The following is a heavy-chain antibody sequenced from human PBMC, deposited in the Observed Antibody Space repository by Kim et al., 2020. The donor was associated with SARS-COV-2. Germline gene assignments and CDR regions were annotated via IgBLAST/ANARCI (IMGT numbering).Heavy chain of an antibody. V-gene: IGHV3-23*01. Sequence: GGSLRLSCAASGFTFSSYAMSWVRQAPGKGLEWVSAISGSGGSTYYADSVKGRFTISRDNSKNTLYLQMNSLRAEDTAVYYCANYRVTLNYYYYYGMDVWGQGTTVTVSS. J-gene: IGHJ6*02. CDR3: ANYRVTLNYYYYYGMDV. CDR1: GFTFSSYA. D-gene: IGHD4-4*01. CDR2: ISGSGGST.